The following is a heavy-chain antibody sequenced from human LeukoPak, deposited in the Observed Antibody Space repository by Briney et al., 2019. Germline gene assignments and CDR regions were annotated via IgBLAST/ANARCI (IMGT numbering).Heavy chain of an antibody. D-gene: IGHD3-10*01. V-gene: IGHV3-33*01. CDR2: IWYDGSNK. Sequence: GGSLRLSCAASGFTFSSYGMHWVRQAPGKGLEWVAVIWYDGSNKYYADSVKGRFTISRDNSKNTLYLQMNSLRAEDTAVYYCARDRSVSMVRALDYWGQGTLVTVSS. J-gene: IGHJ4*02. CDR1: GFTFSSYG. CDR3: ARDRSVSMVRALDY.